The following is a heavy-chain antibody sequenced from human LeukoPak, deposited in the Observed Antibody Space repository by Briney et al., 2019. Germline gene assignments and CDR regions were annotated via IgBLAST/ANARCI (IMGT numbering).Heavy chain of an antibody. Sequence: SETLSLTCTVSGGSTSSYYWSWIRQPPGKGLEWIGYIYYSGSTNYNPSLKSRVTISVDTSKNQFSLKLSSVTAADTAVYYCARYYYGSGSYYTQEPHFDYWGQGTLVTVSS. CDR1: GGSTSSYY. J-gene: IGHJ4*02. CDR2: IYYSGST. V-gene: IGHV4-59*08. CDR3: ARYYYGSGSYYTQEPHFDY. D-gene: IGHD3-10*01.